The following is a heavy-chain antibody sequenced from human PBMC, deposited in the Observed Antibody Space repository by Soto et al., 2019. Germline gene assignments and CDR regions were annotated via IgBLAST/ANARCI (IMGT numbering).Heavy chain of an antibody. D-gene: IGHD2-2*01. Sequence: SETLSLTCAVYGGSFSGYYWSWIRQPPGKGLEWIGEINHSGSTNYNPSLKSRVTISVDTSKNQFSLKLSSVTAADTAVYYCARRGDCSSTSCSSYYYYMDVWGKGTTVTVSS. CDR3: ARRGDCSSTSCSSYYYYMDV. V-gene: IGHV4-34*01. CDR2: INHSGST. J-gene: IGHJ6*03. CDR1: GGSFSGYY.